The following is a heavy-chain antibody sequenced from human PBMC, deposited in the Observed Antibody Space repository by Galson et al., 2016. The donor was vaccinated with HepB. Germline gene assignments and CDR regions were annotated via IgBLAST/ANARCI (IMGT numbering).Heavy chain of an antibody. V-gene: IGHV4-31*03. D-gene: IGHD3-16*02. CDR1: GGSIRSTGFY. CDR3: ARDRVMVTFGGVFATYGLDV. Sequence: TLPLTCTVSGGSIRSTGFYWSWIRQHPEKGLEYIGYIYYNGSIYYTPSLKSRLSLSIDTSQNQFSLKLRSVTAADTAVYYCARDRVMVTFGGVFATYGLDVWGPGTTVIVSS. CDR2: IYYNGSI. J-gene: IGHJ6*02.